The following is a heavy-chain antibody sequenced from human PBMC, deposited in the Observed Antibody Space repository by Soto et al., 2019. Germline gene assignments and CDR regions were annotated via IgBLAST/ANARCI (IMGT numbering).Heavy chain of an antibody. D-gene: IGHD1-26*01. CDR1: GFTFSSYA. CDR2: ISGSGGST. J-gene: IGHJ4*02. V-gene: IGHV3-23*01. Sequence: EVQLLESGGGLVQPGGSLRLSCAASGFTFSSYAMRWVRQAPVKGLEWVSAISGSGGSTYYADSVKGRFTISRDNSKQTRYRERHSWRAEDTAVYYGAGRGSGSWYDYWGQGTVVTVSP. CDR3: AGRGSGSWYDY.